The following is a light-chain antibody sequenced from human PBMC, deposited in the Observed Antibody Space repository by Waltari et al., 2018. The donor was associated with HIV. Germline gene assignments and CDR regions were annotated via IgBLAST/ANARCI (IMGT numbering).Light chain of an antibody. CDR3: QSYDSSKGDWV. CDR1: SGSMASNY. V-gene: IGLV6-57*03. Sequence: NFMLTQPPSVSESPGKTVTISCTRSSGSMASNYAQWYKQRPGSAPTTVIYEDNQRPSGVPDRFSGSIDSSSNSASLTISGLTTEDEADFYCQSYDSSKGDWVFGGGTKLTVL. CDR2: EDN. J-gene: IGLJ3*02.